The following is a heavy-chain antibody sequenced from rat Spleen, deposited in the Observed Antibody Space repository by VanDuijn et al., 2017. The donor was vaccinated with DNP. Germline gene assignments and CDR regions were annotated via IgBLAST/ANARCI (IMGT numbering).Heavy chain of an antibody. CDR3: ARWTRYFDY. V-gene: IGHV3-1*01. D-gene: IGHD1-7*01. CDR2: ISYSGYT. J-gene: IGHJ2*01. Sequence: EVQLQESGPGLVKPSQSLSLTCSVTGYSITSNYWGWIRKFPGNKMEWIGHISYSGYTSYNPSLKSRISITRDTSKNHFFLHLISVTTEDTATYYCARWTRYFDYWGQGVMVTVSS. CDR1: GYSITSNY.